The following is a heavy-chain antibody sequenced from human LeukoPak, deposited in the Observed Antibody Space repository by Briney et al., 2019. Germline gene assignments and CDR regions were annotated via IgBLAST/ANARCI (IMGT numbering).Heavy chain of an antibody. CDR2: IYYIGNT. V-gene: IGHV4-59*01. CDR3: ARVHYYSSNGGGYFDY. D-gene: IGHD3-22*01. Sequence: RPSETLSLTCNVSGDSISSYYWGWIRQPPGKGLEWIGYIYYIGNTNYNPSLKSRVTISIDTSNNQFFLKLNSVTAADTAVYYCARVHYYSSNGGGYFDYWGQGTPVTVSS. CDR1: GDSISSYY. J-gene: IGHJ4*02.